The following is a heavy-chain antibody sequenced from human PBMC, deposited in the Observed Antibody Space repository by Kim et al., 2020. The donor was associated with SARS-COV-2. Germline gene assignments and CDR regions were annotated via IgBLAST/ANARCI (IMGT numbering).Heavy chain of an antibody. CDR3: AREIKLGV. CDR2: TGNP. D-gene: IGHD1-7*01. V-gene: IGHV7-4-1*02. Sequence: TGNPTYAQGFTGRFVFSLDTSVSTAYLQISSLKAEDTAVYYCAREIKLGVWGQGTTVTVSS. J-gene: IGHJ6*02.